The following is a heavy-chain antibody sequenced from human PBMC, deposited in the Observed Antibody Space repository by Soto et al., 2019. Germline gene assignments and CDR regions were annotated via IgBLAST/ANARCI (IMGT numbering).Heavy chain of an antibody. V-gene: IGHV1-18*04. CDR1: GYTFTSYG. CDR3: ARDSSYDYVWGSYRSPFDY. J-gene: IGHJ4*02. D-gene: IGHD3-16*02. Sequence: SVKVSCKASGYTFTSYGISWVRQAPGQGLEWMGWISAYNGNTNYAQKLQGRVTMTTDTSTSTAYMELRSLRSDDTAVYYCARDSSYDYVWGSYRSPFDYWGQGTLVTVSS. CDR2: ISAYNGNT.